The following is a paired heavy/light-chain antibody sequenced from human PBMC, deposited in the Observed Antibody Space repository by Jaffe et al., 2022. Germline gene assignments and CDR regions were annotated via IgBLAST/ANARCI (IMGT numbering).Heavy chain of an antibody. CDR2: ITWNSDSI. CDR3: AKGSTVTFRDYFHS. V-gene: IGHV3-9*01. CDR1: GFTFDDYA. D-gene: IGHD4-17*01. Sequence: EVQLVDSGGGLVQPGRSLRLSCAASGFTFDDYAMHWVRQAPGKGLEWVSGITWNSDSIGYADSVKGRFTISRDNDKNSLYLQMNSLRPEDTAFYYCAKGSTVTFRDYFHSWGQGTLVTVSS. J-gene: IGHJ4*02.
Light chain of an antibody. J-gene: IGLJ3*02. CDR3: AAWDDSLSGWV. Sequence: QSVLTQPPSASGTPGQRVTISCSGSSSNIGSSYVCWYQELPGTAPKLLMYRNNQRPSGVPDRFSGSKSGTSASLAISGLRSEDEAHYYCAAWDDSLSGWVFGGGTKLTVL. CDR1: SSNIGSSY. V-gene: IGLV1-47*01. CDR2: RNN.